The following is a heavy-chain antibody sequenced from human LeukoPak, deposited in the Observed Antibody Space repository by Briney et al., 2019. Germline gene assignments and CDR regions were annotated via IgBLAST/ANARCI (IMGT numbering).Heavy chain of an antibody. D-gene: IGHD2-2*01. CDR1: GYSFTSYW. Sequence: GESLKISCKGSGYSFTSYWIGWVRQMPGKGLEWMGIIYPGDSDTRYSPSFQGQVTISADKSISTAYLQWSSLKASDTAMYYCARGYCGSTSCYDASDVWGQGTMVTVSS. CDR3: ARGYCGSTSCYDASDV. J-gene: IGHJ3*01. V-gene: IGHV5-51*01. CDR2: IYPGDSDT.